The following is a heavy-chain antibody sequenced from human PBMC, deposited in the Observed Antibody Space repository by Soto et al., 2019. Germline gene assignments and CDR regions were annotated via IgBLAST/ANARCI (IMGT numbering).Heavy chain of an antibody. J-gene: IGHJ5*02. V-gene: IGHV4-59*01. Sequence: SETLSLTCTVSGGSISSYYWSWIRQPPGKGLEWIGYIYYSGSTNYNPSLKSRVTISVDTSKNQFSLKLSSVAAADTAVYYCAREIAAAGKSFDPWGQGTLVTVSS. CDR1: GGSISSYY. D-gene: IGHD6-13*01. CDR3: AREIAAAGKSFDP. CDR2: IYYSGST.